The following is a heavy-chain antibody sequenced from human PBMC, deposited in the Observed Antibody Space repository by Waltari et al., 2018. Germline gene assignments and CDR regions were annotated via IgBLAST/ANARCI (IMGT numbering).Heavy chain of an antibody. CDR1: GGTFSSYA. Sequence: QVQLVQSGAEVKKPGSSVKVSCKASGGTFSSYAISWVRPAPGQGLEWMGGIIPIFGTANYAQKFQGRVTITTDESTSTAYMELSSLRSEDTAVYYCARNGIRAKIVGATTWFDPWGQGTLVTVSS. CDR3: ARNGIRAKIVGATTWFDP. CDR2: IIPIFGTA. D-gene: IGHD1-26*01. J-gene: IGHJ5*02. V-gene: IGHV1-69*05.